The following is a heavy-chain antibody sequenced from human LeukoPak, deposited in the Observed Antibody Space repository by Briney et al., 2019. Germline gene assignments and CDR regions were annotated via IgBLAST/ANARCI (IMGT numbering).Heavy chain of an antibody. CDR3: ARGQWLAYEYYFDY. V-gene: IGHV4-59*01. D-gene: IGHD6-19*01. CDR2: IYYSGST. J-gene: IGHJ4*02. Sequence: SETLSLTCTVSGGSISSYYWSWIRQPPGKGLEWIGYIYYSGSTNYNPSLKSRVTISVDTSKNQFSLKLSSVTAADTAAYYCARGQWLAYEYYFDYWGQGTLVTVSS. CDR1: GGSISSYY.